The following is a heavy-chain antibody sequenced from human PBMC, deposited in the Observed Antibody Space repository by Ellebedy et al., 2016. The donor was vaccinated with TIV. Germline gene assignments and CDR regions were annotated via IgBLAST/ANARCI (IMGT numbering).Heavy chain of an antibody. CDR2: VGTDGDS. D-gene: IGHD5-24*01. Sequence: GESLKISCVVSGFPLSNYDMHWVRQAAGQGLEWVSTVGTDGDSYYADSVEGRFILSREDAKNSVYLQMDNLKTGDTDTYYCARSAALGTPDNGLDVWGQGTQVTVSS. V-gene: IGHV3-13*04. CDR3: ARSAALGTPDNGLDV. J-gene: IGHJ6*02. CDR1: GFPLSNYD.